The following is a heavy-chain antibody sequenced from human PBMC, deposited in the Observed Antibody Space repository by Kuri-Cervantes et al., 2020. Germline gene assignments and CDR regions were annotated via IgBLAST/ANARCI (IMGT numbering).Heavy chain of an antibody. J-gene: IGHJ4*02. CDR2: ITPFNGNT. V-gene: IGHV1-45*02. D-gene: IGHD2-2*01. Sequence: SVKVSCKASGYTFTYRYLHWVRQAPGQALEWMGWITPFNGNTNYAQKFQDRVTITRDRSMSTAYMELSSLRSEDTAMYYCVTNDIVVIPSAVPAGGDYFDYWGQGTLVTVSS. CDR3: VTNDIVVIPSAVPAGGDYFDY. CDR1: GYTFTYRY.